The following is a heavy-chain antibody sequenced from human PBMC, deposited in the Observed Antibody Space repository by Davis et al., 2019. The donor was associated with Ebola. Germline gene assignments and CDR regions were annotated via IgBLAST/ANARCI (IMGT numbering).Heavy chain of an antibody. D-gene: IGHD3-3*01. CDR3: AKGNLYYDFWSGYYWVDY. CDR1: GFTFSSYS. J-gene: IGHJ4*02. Sequence: PGGSLRLSCAASGFTFSSYSMNWVRQVPGKGLEWVSSISSSGGYIYYADSVKGRFTISRDNAKNSLYLQMNSLRAEDTAVYYCAKGNLYYDFWSGYYWVDYWGQGTLVTVSS. CDR2: ISSSGGYI. V-gene: IGHV3-21*01.